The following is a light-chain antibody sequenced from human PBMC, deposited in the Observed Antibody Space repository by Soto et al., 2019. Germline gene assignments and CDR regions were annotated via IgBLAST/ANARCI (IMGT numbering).Light chain of an antibody. CDR3: CSNAGSSTRV. J-gene: IGLJ3*02. CDR2: EGS. V-gene: IGLV2-23*01. Sequence: QSALTQPASVSGSPGQSITISCTGTSSDVGSSNVVSCYQQHPGKAPKLMIYEGSERPSGVSDRFSGSNTGNTASLTISGLQAQDEDDSYCCSNAGSSTRVFGGGTKLTVL. CDR1: SSDVGSSNV.